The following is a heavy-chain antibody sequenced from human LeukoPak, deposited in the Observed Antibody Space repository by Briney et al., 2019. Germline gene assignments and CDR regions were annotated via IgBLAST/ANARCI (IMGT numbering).Heavy chain of an antibody. CDR3: ARGGAVAGAGSIDY. CDR2: TYYRSKWYN. J-gene: IGHJ4*02. CDR1: GDSVSGNSGA. D-gene: IGHD6-19*01. V-gene: IGHV6-1*01. Sequence: SQTLSLTRAISGDSVSGNSGAWNWIRQSPARGLEWLGRTYYRSKWYNDYAVSVKSRITINPGTSKNQFSLQLNSVTPEDTAMYYCARGGAVAGAGSIDYWGQGTLVTVSS.